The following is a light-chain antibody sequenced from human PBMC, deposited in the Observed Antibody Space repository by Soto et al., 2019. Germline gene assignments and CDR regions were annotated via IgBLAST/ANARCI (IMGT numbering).Light chain of an antibody. CDR1: QSISSY. V-gene: IGKV3-11*01. CDR2: DVS. J-gene: IGKJ3*01. Sequence: ATLSCRASQSISSYLAWYQQKPGQAPRLLIYDVSNRAPGIPARFSGSGSGTDFTLTISSLEPEDFAVYYCQQRSNWPPFTFGPGTKVDIK. CDR3: QQRSNWPPFT.